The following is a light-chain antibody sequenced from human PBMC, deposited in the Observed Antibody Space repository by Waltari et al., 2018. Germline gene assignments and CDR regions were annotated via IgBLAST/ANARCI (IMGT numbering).Light chain of an antibody. Sequence: FKLTKLLSVSVSPGKRASISCSGDQLGDKSACWYQQMPGQCPVLVIYEDNRRPSGIPERCSGSNSGNTATLTISGTRAIDEVEYYWQAGDSSTVFGGGTKLTVL. V-gene: IGLV3-1*01. CDR3: QAGDSSTV. J-gene: IGLJ2*01. CDR2: EDN. CDR1: QLGDKS.